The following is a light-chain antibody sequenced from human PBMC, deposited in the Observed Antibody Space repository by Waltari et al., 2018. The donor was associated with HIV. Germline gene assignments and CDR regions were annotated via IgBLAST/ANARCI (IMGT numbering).Light chain of an antibody. CDR2: DPS. CDR3: QHRGDWYT. CDR1: QSLSNY. V-gene: IGKV3-11*01. Sequence: VLSQPPASLALSPGERATLSCRASQSLSNYLPWYQQKPGQAPRLLIYDPSTRVTGIPARFRGSGSGTDFTLTISSLDPGDFAIYYCQHRGDWYTFGQGTKLEI. J-gene: IGKJ2*01.